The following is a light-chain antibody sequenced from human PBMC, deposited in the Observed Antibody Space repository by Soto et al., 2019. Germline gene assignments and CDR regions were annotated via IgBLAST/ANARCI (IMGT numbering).Light chain of an antibody. V-gene: IGKV3-11*01. J-gene: IGKJ4*01. CDR2: DAS. Sequence: IVLTQSPATLSLSPGERATLSCRASQSVSSYLAWYQQQPGQAPRLLIYDASNRATGIPARFSGSGSGTDFTLTISSLEPEDFAVYYCQQRSNWPPGLTFGGGTKVDIK. CDR1: QSVSSY. CDR3: QQRSNWPPGLT.